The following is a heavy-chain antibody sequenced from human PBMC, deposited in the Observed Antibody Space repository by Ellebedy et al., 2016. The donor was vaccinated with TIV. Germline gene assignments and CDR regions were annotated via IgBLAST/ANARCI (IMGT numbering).Heavy chain of an antibody. J-gene: IGHJ4*02. V-gene: IGHV3-48*02. CDR2: ISTSSRTI. Sequence: PGGSLRLSCAASGFSFGSYSMNWVRQAPGKGLEWVSSISTSSRTIYYADSVEGRFTISRDNAENSLYLQMNSLRDEDTAVYYCARDRSSTSKLVPDYWGQGTLVTVSS. D-gene: IGHD6-13*01. CDR1: GFSFGSYS. CDR3: ARDRSSTSKLVPDY.